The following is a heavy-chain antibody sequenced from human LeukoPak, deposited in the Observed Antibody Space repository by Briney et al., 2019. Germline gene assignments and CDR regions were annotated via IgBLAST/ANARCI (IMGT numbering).Heavy chain of an antibody. CDR2: ISYDGSNK. Sequence: GGPLRLSCAASAFSLNAYNMNWVRQAPGKGLEWVAVISYDGSNKYYADSVKGRFTISRDNSKNTLYLQMNSLRAEDTAVYYCARDLAAAGTLDYWGQGTLVTVSS. CDR3: ARDLAAAGTLDY. CDR1: AFSLNAYN. J-gene: IGHJ4*02. V-gene: IGHV3-30-3*01. D-gene: IGHD6-13*01.